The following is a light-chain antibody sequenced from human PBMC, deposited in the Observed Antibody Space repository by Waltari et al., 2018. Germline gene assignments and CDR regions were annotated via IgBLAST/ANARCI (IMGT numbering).Light chain of an antibody. J-gene: IGLJ3*02. Sequence: QSVMTQPPSTSGTPGQRVIISCSGSSSNIGNNHVYWYQQLPGAAPKLLIYRDNERPSGVPVRFPVSKSGTSASLAISGLRSEDEADYYCGGWDDNLNGWVFGGGTRLTVL. V-gene: IGLV1-47*01. CDR1: SSNIGNNH. CDR2: RDN. CDR3: GGWDDNLNGWV.